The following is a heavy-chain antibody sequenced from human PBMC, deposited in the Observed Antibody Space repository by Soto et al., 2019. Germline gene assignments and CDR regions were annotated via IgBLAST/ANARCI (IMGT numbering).Heavy chain of an antibody. J-gene: IGHJ4*02. V-gene: IGHV1-46*04. CDR3: AREGSVGITQMRFFDS. D-gene: IGHD1-26*01. CDR2: INASNGDT. CDR1: GFTFASYH. Sequence: EPSVKVSCKASGFTFASYHIHWVRQAPGQGLEWMAIINASNGDTAYAQKWRGRVTLTRDTSTTTVYMELSSLTSEDTALFYCAREGSVGITQMRFFDSWGRGPLVTVPP.